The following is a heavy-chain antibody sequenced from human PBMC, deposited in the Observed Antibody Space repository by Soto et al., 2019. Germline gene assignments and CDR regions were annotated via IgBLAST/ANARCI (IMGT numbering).Heavy chain of an antibody. D-gene: IGHD3-10*01. CDR1: GFTFSNAW. Sequence: PGGSLRLSCVASGFTFSNAWMNWVRQAPGKGLEWVGRIKSKTDGGTTDYAAPVKGRFTISRDDSKNTLYLQMNSLKTEDTAVYYCTTDAWFARAITPPGYWGQGTLVTVSS. V-gene: IGHV3-15*07. CDR2: IKSKTDGGTT. CDR3: TTDAWFARAITPPGY. J-gene: IGHJ4*02.